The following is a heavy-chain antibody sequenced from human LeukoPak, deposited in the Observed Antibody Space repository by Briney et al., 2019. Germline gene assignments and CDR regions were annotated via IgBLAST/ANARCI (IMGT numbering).Heavy chain of an antibody. CDR3: ARNHSCYYDSNGLYYFDY. CDR1: GYTFTNNA. D-gene: IGHD3-22*01. Sequence: ASVKVSCKTSGYTFTNNAITWVRRAPGQGLEWLGWISVYNGNTNYAQKLQDRVTMTTDTSTTTVYMELRSLRSDDTAVYYCARNHSCYYDSNGLYYFDYWGQGTLVTVSS. CDR2: ISVYNGNT. J-gene: IGHJ4*02. V-gene: IGHV1-18*01.